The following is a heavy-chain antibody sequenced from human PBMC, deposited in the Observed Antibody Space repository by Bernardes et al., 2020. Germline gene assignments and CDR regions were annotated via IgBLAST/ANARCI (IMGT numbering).Heavy chain of an antibody. CDR2: IIPIFGTA. J-gene: IGHJ6*02. V-gene: IGHV1-69*13. CDR1: GGTFSSYA. Sequence: SVKVSCKASGGTFSSYAISWVRQAPGQGLEWMGGIIPIFGTANYAQKFQGRVTITADESTSTAYMELSSLRSEDTAVYYCAREVGEAYGMDVWGQGTTVTVSS. CDR3: AREVGEAYGMDV.